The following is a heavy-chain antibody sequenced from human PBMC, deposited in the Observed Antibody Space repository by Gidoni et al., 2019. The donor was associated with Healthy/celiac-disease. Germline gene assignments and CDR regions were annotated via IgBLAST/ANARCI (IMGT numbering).Heavy chain of an antibody. J-gene: IGHJ6*03. V-gene: IGHV3-7*01. CDR1: GFTFSSYW. CDR3: AREKNSYGSSTPGAVNYYYYMDV. D-gene: IGHD5-18*01. Sequence: EVQLVESGGGLVQPGGSLRLSCAASGFTFSSYWMSWVRQAPGKGLEWVANIKQDGSEKYYVDSVKGRFTISRDNAKNSLYLQMNSLRAEDTAVYYCAREKNSYGSSTPGAVNYYYYMDVWGKGTTVTVSS. CDR2: IKQDGSEK.